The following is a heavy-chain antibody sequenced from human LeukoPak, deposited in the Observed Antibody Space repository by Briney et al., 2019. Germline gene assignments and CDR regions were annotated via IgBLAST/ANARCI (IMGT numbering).Heavy chain of an antibody. CDR1: GGSFSGYY. CDR3: ASAYCGGDCWGLAPFDY. J-gene: IGHJ4*02. V-gene: IGHV4-34*01. D-gene: IGHD2-21*02. CDR2: INHSGST. Sequence: SETLSLTCAVYGGSFSGYYWSWIRQPPGKGLEWIGEINHSGSTNYNPSLKSRVTISVDTSKNQFSLKLSSVTAADTAVYYCASAYCGGDCWGLAPFDYWGQGTLVTVSS.